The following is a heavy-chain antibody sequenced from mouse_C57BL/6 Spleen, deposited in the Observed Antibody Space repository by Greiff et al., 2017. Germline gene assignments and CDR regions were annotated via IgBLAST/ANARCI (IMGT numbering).Heavy chain of an antibody. Sequence: EVKLQESGPELVKPGASVKIPCKASGYTFTDYNMDWVKQSHGKSLEWIGDINPNNGGTIYNQKFKGKATLTVDKSSSTAYMELRSLTSEDTAVYYCASDYYGSSYKFAYWGQGTLVTVSA. V-gene: IGHV1-18*01. J-gene: IGHJ3*01. CDR3: ASDYYGSSYKFAY. CDR2: INPNNGGT. D-gene: IGHD1-1*01. CDR1: GYTFTDYN.